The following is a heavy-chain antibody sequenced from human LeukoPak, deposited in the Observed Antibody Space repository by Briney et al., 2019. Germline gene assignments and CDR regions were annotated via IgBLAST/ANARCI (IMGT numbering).Heavy chain of an antibody. CDR3: ARGELYSDY. V-gene: IGHV3-66*02. CDR2: IYSGGST. Sequence: PGGSLSLSCAASGFTVSSNYMSWVRQAPGKGLEWVSVIYSGGSTYYADSVKGRFTISRDNSKNTLYLQMNSLRAEDTAVYYCARGELYSDYWGQGTLVTVSS. J-gene: IGHJ4*02. CDR1: GFTVSSNY. D-gene: IGHD1-26*01.